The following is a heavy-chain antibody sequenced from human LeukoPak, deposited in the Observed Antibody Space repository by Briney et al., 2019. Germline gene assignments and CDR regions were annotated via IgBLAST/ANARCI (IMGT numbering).Heavy chain of an antibody. CDR3: AKDLTYSDSSGYDSVLDY. CDR2: ISYDGSNK. CDR1: GFTFSSYA. D-gene: IGHD3-22*01. J-gene: IGHJ4*02. Sequence: PGRSLRLSCAASGFTFSSYAMHWVRQAPGKGLEWVAVISYDGSNKYYADSVKGRFTISRDNSKNTLYLQMNSLRAEDTAMYFCAKDLTYSDSSGYDSVLDYWGQGTLVTVSS. V-gene: IGHV3-30-3*02.